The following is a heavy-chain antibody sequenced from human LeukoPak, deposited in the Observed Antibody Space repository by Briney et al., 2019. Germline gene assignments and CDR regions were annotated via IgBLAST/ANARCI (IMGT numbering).Heavy chain of an antibody. V-gene: IGHV5-51*01. CDR3: ARLVGSSSSPYDS. CDR1: GYSFTSYW. Sequence: GESLKISCKGSGYSFTSYWIGWGRQMPGKGLEWMGIIYPGDSDTRYSPSFQGQVTISADKSISTAYQQWSSLQASDTAMYYCARLVGSSSSPYDSWGQGTLVTVSS. D-gene: IGHD6-6*01. J-gene: IGHJ4*02. CDR2: IYPGDSDT.